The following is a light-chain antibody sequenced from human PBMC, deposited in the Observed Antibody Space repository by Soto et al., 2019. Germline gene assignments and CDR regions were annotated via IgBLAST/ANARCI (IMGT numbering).Light chain of an antibody. CDR2: AAS. Sequence: DIQMTQSPSSLSASVGDRVTITCRASQGIRNDLAWYQQKPGKVPKLLIYAASTLQCGVPSRFSGSGSGTEFTLTISSLQPEDFATYYCLKHNSYPRTFGQGTKVDIK. CDR1: QGIRND. CDR3: LKHNSYPRT. J-gene: IGKJ1*01. V-gene: IGKV1-17*01.